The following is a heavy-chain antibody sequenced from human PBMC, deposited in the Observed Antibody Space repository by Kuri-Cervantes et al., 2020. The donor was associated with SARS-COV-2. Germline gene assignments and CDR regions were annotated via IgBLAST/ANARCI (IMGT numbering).Heavy chain of an antibody. J-gene: IGHJ4*02. D-gene: IGHD1-14*01. CDR1: GFAFSDYT. V-gene: IGHV3-21*01. CDR3: ARAGRVGTPPYFFDY. CDR2: ITSGSTYI. Sequence: GGSLRLSCAASGFAFSDYTMNWVRQAPGKGLEWVSSITSGSTYIYYADSLKGRFTISRDNADDSLFLQMNGLSAEDTAVYFCARAGRVGTPPYFFDYWGQGILVTVSS.